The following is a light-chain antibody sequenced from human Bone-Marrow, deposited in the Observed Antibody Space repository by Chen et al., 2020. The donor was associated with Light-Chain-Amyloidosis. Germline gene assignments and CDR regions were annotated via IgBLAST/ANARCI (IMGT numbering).Light chain of an antibody. Sequence: QPALIQPASASGSPGQSITIHCTGNSSDGGGDNHVAWYQQHPDKAPNLMIYEVTNRPSCVPDRFSGSKSDNTASLTISGLQAEDEADYFCSSYTITNTLVFGSGTRVTVL. CDR2: EVT. V-gene: IGLV2-14*01. CDR3: SSYTITNTLV. CDR1: SSDGGGDNH. J-gene: IGLJ1*01.